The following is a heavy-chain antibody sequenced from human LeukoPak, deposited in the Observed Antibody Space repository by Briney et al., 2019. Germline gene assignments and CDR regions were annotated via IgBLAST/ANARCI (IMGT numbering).Heavy chain of an antibody. D-gene: IGHD3-10*01. CDR2: IFASGST. V-gene: IGHV4-4*07. CDR1: SGSISTYL. J-gene: IGHJ6*03. Sequence: SETLSLTCTVSSGSISTYLWNWVRQPAGKGLEWIGRIFASGSTFYSPSLKGRVAMSVDTSKNQFSLKLSSVTAADTAVYYCARGAGYSREVDYYYYMDVWGKGTTVTVSS. CDR3: ARGAGYSREVDYYYYMDV.